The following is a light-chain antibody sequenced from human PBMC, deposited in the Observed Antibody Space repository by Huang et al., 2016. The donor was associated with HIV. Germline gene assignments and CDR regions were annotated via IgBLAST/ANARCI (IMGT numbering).Light chain of an antibody. CDR2: WAS. CDR3: QQYYSKPLT. V-gene: IGKV4-1*01. Sequence: DIVMTQSPDSLAVSLGERATINCKSSQTISYNTNYLAWYQQKPGQSPKLLIYWASTRESGVPDRFSGSGSGTDFTLTISSLQAEDVAVYYCQQYYSKPLTFGGGTKVEIK. J-gene: IGKJ4*01. CDR1: QTISYNTNY.